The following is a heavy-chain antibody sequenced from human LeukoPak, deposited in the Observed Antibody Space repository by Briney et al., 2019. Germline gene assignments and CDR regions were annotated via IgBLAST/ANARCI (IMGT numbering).Heavy chain of an antibody. Sequence: GGSLRLSCAASGFTFSSYAMSWVRQAPGKGLEWVSAISGSGGSTYYADSVKGRFTISRDNSKNTLYLQMNSLRAEDTAVYYCASSSPGDYDPYYYYGMDVWGQGTTVTVSS. D-gene: IGHD4-17*01. CDR3: ASSSPGDYDPYYYYGMDV. J-gene: IGHJ6*02. CDR1: GFTFSSYA. CDR2: ISGSGGST. V-gene: IGHV3-23*01.